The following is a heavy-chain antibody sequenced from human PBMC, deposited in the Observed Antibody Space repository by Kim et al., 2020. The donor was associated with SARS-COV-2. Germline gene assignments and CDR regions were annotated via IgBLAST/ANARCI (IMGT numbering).Heavy chain of an antibody. D-gene: IGHD6-19*01. CDR2: INHSGST. J-gene: IGHJ4*02. CDR3: ARGRGYSSGWLDH. V-gene: IGHV4-34*01. CDR1: GGSFSGYY. Sequence: SETLSLTCAVYGGSFSGYYWSWIRQPPGKGLEWIGEINHSGSTNYNPSLKSRVPISVDTSKNQFSLKLSSVTAAATAVYYCARGRGYSSGWLDHRGPGT.